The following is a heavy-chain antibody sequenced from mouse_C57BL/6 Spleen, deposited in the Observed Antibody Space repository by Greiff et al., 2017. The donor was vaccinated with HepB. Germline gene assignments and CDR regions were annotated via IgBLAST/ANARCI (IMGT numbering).Heavy chain of an antibody. V-gene: IGHV3-6*01. CDR2: ISYDGSN. CDR1: GYSITSGYY. D-gene: IGHD4-1*01. CDR3: ARASFLNWDGAMDY. J-gene: IGHJ4*01. Sequence: EVKLEESGPGLVKPSQSLSLTCSVTGYSITSGYYWNWIRQFPGNKLEWMGYISYDGSNNYNPSLKNRISITRDTSKNQFFLKLNSVTTEDTATYYCARASFLNWDGAMDYWGQGTSVTVSS.